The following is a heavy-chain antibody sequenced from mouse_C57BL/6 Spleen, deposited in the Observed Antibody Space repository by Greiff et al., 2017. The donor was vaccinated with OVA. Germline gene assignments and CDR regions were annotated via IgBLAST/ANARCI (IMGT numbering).Heavy chain of an antibody. Sequence: DVMLVESGGDLVKPGGSLKLSCAASGFTFSSYGMSWVRQTPDKRLEWVATISSGGSYTYYPDSVKGRFTISRDNAKNTLYLQMSSLKSEDTAMYYCARRLPYYFDYWGQGTTLTVSS. CDR2: ISSGGSYT. V-gene: IGHV5-6*02. J-gene: IGHJ2*01. CDR3: ARRLPYYFDY. CDR1: GFTFSSYG.